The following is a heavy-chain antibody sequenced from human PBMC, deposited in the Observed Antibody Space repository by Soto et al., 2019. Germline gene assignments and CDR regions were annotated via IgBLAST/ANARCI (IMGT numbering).Heavy chain of an antibody. Sequence: QLQLQESGPGLVKPSETLSLTCTVSGGSISSISDYWGWIRQPPGKGLEWIGSIYYSGSTYYNPSLKSRVTISVYHSMXQFSLKLSSVTAADTAVYYCARQTYCGGDCYWFDPWGQGTLVTVSS. D-gene: IGHD2-21*02. V-gene: IGHV4-39*01. CDR1: GGSISSISDY. CDR3: ARQTYCGGDCYWFDP. CDR2: IYYSGST. J-gene: IGHJ5*02.